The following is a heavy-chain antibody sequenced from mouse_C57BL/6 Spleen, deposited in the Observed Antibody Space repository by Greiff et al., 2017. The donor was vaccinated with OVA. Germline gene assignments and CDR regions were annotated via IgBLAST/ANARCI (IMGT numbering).Heavy chain of an antibody. D-gene: IGHD2-4*01. CDR3: ARYDYDWFAY. Sequence: EVKLMESGGDLVKPRGSLKLSCAASGFTFSSYGMSWVRQTPDKRLEWVATISSGGSYTYYPDSVKGRFTISRDNAKNTLYLQMSSLKSEDTAMYYCARYDYDWFAYWGQGTLVTVSA. V-gene: IGHV5-6*01. CDR2: ISSGGSYT. CDR1: GFTFSSYG. J-gene: IGHJ3*01.